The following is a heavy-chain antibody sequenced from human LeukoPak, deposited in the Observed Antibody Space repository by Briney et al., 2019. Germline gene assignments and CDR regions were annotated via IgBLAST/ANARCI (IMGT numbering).Heavy chain of an antibody. CDR3: AKDLLEGYCSSTSCYNQISYYYYYMDV. J-gene: IGHJ6*03. CDR1: GGSISSSSYY. Sequence: PSETLSLTCTVSGGSISSSSYYWGWIRQPPGKGLEWVSAISGSGGSTYYADSVKGRFTISRDNSKNKLYLQMNSLRAEDTAVYYCAKDLLEGYCSSTSCYNQISYYYYYMDVWGKGTTVTVSS. D-gene: IGHD2-2*02. V-gene: IGHV3-23*01. CDR2: ISGSGGST.